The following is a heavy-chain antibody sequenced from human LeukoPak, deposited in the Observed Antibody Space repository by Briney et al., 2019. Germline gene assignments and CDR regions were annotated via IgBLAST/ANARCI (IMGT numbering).Heavy chain of an antibody. CDR2: IYSSGTT. Sequence: SETLSLTCTVSGGSMNNHYWTWIRQPPGKGLELIGHIYSSGTTAYTPSLRSRVTMSIDTSRNQFSLNVFSVTTADSAVYYCARFNSGCTEASCYVHSWGQGILVTVSS. CDR1: GGSMNNHY. CDR3: ARFNSGCTEASCYVHS. V-gene: IGHV4-59*11. D-gene: IGHD2-2*01. J-gene: IGHJ4*02.